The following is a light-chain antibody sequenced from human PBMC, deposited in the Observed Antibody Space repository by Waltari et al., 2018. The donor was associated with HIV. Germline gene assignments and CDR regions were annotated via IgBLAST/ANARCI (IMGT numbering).Light chain of an antibody. CDR2: GKN. J-gene: IGLJ2*01. Sequence: SSELTQDPAVSVALGQTVRITCQGDSLRSYYASWYQQKPGQAPVLVIYGKNNRPSGIPDLVAGSSSGNTASLTMTGAQAEDEVDYCCNSRDSSGNHVVVGGGTKLTVL. V-gene: IGLV3-19*01. CDR3: NSRDSSGNHVV. CDR1: SLRSYY.